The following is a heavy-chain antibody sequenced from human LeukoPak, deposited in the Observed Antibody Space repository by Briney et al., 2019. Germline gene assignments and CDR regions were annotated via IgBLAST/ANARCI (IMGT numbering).Heavy chain of an antibody. CDR3: ARVPCSGGSCYYWFDP. V-gene: IGHV1-18*01. Sequence: GASVKVSCKASGYTFTSYGISWVRQAPGQGLEWMGWISAYNGNTNYAQKLQGRVTMTTDTSTSTAYMELRSLRSDDTAVYYCARVPCSGGSCYYWFDPWGQGTLVTVSS. CDR2: ISAYNGNT. CDR1: GYTFTSYG. D-gene: IGHD2-15*01. J-gene: IGHJ5*02.